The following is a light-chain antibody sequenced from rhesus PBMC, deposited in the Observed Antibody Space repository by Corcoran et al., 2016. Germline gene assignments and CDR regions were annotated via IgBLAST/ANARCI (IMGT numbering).Light chain of an antibody. CDR2: KAS. Sequence: DIQMTQSPSSLSASVGDTVTITCQPSQGISNWLAWYQQNPGKAPKLLIYKASSLQIGVPSRFRGSGAGTDFTLTISNLQPEDLATYYCLQYRSSPWTCGQGTKVEIK. CDR1: QGISNW. CDR3: LQYRSSPWT. V-gene: IGKV1-22*01. J-gene: IGKJ1*01.